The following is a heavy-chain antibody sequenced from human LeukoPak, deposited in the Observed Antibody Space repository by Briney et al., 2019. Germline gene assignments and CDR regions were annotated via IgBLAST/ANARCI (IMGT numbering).Heavy chain of an antibody. Sequence: SETLSLTCTVSGGSISSSSYYWGWIRQPPGKGLEWIGSIYYSGSTYYNPSLKSRVTISVDTSKNQFSLKLSSVTAADTAVYYCARTTYDILTGYASFDYWGQGTLVTVSS. CDR2: IYYSGST. CDR1: GGSISSSSYY. CDR3: ARTTYDILTGYASFDY. J-gene: IGHJ4*02. D-gene: IGHD3-9*01. V-gene: IGHV4-39*07.